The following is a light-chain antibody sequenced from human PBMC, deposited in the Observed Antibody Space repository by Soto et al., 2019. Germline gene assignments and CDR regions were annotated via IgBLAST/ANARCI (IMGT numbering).Light chain of an antibody. CDR2: DND. V-gene: IGLV1-51*01. CDR3: GTWDSSLSAVV. Sequence: QLVLTQPPAVSAAPGQKLTISCAGTTSNIGDNYVSWYQQAPGAAPKLLMYDNDKRPSGIPDRFSGSKSGTSATLGITGLQTGDEADYYCGTWDSSLSAVVFGGGTKLTVL. J-gene: IGLJ2*01. CDR1: TSNIGDNY.